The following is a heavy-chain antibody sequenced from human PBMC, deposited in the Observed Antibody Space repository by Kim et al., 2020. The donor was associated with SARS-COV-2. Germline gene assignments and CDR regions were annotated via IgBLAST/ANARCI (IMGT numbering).Heavy chain of an antibody. CDR1: GGTFSSYA. J-gene: IGHJ5*02. Sequence: SVKVSCKASGGTFSSYAISWVRQAPGQGLEWMGRIIPILGIANYAQKFQGRVTITADKSTSTAYMELSSLRSEDTAVYYCARGIVVGPGVIWFDPWGQGTLVTVSS. CDR3: ARGIVVGPGVIWFDP. D-gene: IGHD2-21*01. CDR2: IIPILGIA. V-gene: IGHV1-69*04.